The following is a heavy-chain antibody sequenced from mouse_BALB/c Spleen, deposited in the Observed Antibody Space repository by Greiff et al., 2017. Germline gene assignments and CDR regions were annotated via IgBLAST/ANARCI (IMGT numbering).Heavy chain of an antibody. CDR2: ISYSGST. CDR3: AKIYGNYENYFDY. Sequence: DVKLQESGPGLVKPSQSLSLTCTVTGYSITSDYAWNWIRQFPGNKLEWMGYISYSGSTSYNPSLKSRISITRDTSKNQFFLQLNSVTTEDTATYYCAKIYGNYENYFDYWGQGTTLTVSS. V-gene: IGHV3-2*02. J-gene: IGHJ2*01. D-gene: IGHD2-1*01. CDR1: GYSITSDYA.